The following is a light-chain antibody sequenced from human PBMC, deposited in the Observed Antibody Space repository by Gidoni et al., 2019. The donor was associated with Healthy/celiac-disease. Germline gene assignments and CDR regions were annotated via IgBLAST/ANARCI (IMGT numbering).Light chain of an antibody. J-gene: IGKJ1*01. Sequence: DIQMSQYPSSLSSSVGDRVTIPCPASRVIRNDLGWYQQKPGKAPKRLSYAASSWQSGVPSRFRGSGSGTEFTLTISSLQPEDFATYYCLHHNSYPWTFXQXTKVEIK. CDR1: RVIRND. V-gene: IGKV1-17*01. CDR3: LHHNSYPWT. CDR2: AAS.